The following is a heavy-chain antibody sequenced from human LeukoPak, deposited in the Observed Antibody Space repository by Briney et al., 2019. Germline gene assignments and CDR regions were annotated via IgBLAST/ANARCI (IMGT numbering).Heavy chain of an antibody. CDR3: AKDMGPRGYSPVDY. Sequence: PGGSLRLSCAASGFTFDDYAMHWVRQAPGKGLERVSGISWNSGSIGYADSVKGRFTISRDNAKNSLYLQMNSLRAEDTALYYCAKDMGPRGYSPVDYWGQGTLVTVSS. CDR2: ISWNSGSI. CDR1: GFTFDDYA. J-gene: IGHJ4*02. D-gene: IGHD5-18*01. V-gene: IGHV3-9*01.